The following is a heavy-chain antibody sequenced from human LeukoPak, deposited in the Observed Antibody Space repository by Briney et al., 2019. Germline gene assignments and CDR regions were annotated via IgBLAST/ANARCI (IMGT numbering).Heavy chain of an antibody. Sequence: SQTLSPTCAVYGGSFSGYYWTWIRQPPGKGLEWIGEINQSGSTNYNPSLKSRVTISVDTSKNQFSLKLSSVTAADTAVYYCARGGILTGYGDYWGQGILVTVTS. V-gene: IGHV4-34*01. CDR3: ARGGILTGYGDY. D-gene: IGHD3-9*01. CDR1: GGSFSGYY. CDR2: INQSGST. J-gene: IGHJ4*02.